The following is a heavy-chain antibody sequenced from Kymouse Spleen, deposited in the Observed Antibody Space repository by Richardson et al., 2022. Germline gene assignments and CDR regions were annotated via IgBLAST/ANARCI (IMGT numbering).Heavy chain of an antibody. V-gene: IGHV4-39*01. CDR1: GGSISSSSYY. J-gene: IGHJ6*02. CDR2: IYYSGST. CDR3: ARHGEQQLGLLLLRYGR. Sequence: QLQLQESGPGLVKPSETLSLTCTVSGGSISSSSYYWGWIRQPPGKGLEWIGSIYYSGSTYYNPSLKSRVTISVDTSKNQFSLKLSSVTAADTAVYYCARHGEQQLGLLLLRYGRLGPRDHGHRLL. D-gene: IGHD6-13*01.